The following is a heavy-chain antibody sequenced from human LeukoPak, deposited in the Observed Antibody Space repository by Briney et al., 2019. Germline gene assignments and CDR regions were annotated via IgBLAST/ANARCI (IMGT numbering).Heavy chain of an antibody. J-gene: IGHJ4*02. CDR2: TYYRSKWYS. Sequence: SQTLSLTCAVSGDSVSGNTAAWNWFRQSPSRGLEWLGRTYYRSKWYSDYAVSVKSRITINPDISQNQFPLQLNSVTPEDTAVYYCARGTGTFDYWGQGTLVTVSS. D-gene: IGHD1-7*01. CDR1: GDSVSGNTAA. CDR3: ARGTGTFDY. V-gene: IGHV6-1*01.